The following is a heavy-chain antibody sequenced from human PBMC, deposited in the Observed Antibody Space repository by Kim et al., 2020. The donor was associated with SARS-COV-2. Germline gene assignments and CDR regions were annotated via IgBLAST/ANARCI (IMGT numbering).Heavy chain of an antibody. V-gene: IGHV4-30-4*01. Sequence: TLSLTCTVSGGSISSGDYYWSWIRQPPGKGLEWIGYIYYSGSTYYNPSLKSRVTISVDTSKNQFSLKLSSVTAADTAVYYCARDLVEVVPASRYYYYYMDVWGKGTTVTVSS. CDR1: GGSISSGDYY. CDR2: IYYSGST. D-gene: IGHD2-2*01. CDR3: ARDLVEVVPASRYYYYYMDV. J-gene: IGHJ6*03.